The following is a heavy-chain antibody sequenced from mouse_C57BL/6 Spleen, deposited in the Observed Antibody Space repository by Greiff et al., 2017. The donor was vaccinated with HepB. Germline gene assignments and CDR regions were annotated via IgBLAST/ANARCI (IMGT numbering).Heavy chain of an antibody. J-gene: IGHJ3*01. CDR1: GFSFNTYA. V-gene: IGHV10-1*01. Sequence: EVQLVESGGGLVQPKGSLKLSCAASGFSFNTYAMNWVRQAPGKGLEWVASIRSKSNNYATYYADSVKDRFTISRDDSESMLYLQMNNLKTEDTAMYYCVRQEERGFAYWGQGTLVTVSA. CDR2: IRSKSNNYAT. CDR3: VRQEERGFAY.